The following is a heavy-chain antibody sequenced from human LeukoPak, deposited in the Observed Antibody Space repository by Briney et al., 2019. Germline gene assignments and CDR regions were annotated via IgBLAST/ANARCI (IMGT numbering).Heavy chain of an antibody. Sequence: GGPLRLSCAASGFNFRCYLMIWLDQAPPKALLWLANMKQDGGEKYYVDSVKGRFTISRDNAKNSLYLQMDSLRAEDTAVYYCARGRGSGWYFPYYFDYWGQGTLVTVSS. V-gene: IGHV3-7*03. CDR3: ARGRGSGWYFPYYFDY. CDR1: GFNFRCYL. D-gene: IGHD6-19*01. J-gene: IGHJ4*02. CDR2: MKQDGGEK.